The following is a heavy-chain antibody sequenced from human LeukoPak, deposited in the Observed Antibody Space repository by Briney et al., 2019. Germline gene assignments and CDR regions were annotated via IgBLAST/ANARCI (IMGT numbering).Heavy chain of an antibody. CDR3: ASGSPAGDY. J-gene: IGHJ4*02. D-gene: IGHD1-26*01. Sequence: GGSLRLSCAASGFSFSSYSMNWVRQAPGQGLEWVSSISSSKSYIFYADSVKGRFTISRDNAKNSLYLEMTSLRAEDTAVYYCASGSPAGDYWGQGTLVTVSS. CDR1: GFSFSSYS. V-gene: IGHV3-21*01. CDR2: ISSSKSYI.